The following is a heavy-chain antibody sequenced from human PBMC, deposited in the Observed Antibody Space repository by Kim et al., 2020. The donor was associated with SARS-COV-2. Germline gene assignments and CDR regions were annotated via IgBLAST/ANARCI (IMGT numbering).Heavy chain of an antibody. CDR2: IRSKANSYAT. CDR3: TRLGDDYVWGSYRQVGGY. CDR1: GFTFSGSA. V-gene: IGHV3-73*01. D-gene: IGHD3-16*02. J-gene: IGHJ4*02. Sequence: GGSLRLSCAASGFTFSGSAMHWVRQASGKGLEWVGRIRSKANSYATAYAASVKGRFTISRDDSKNTAYLQMNSLKTEDTAVYYCTRLGDDYVWGSYRQVGGYWGQGTLVTVSS.